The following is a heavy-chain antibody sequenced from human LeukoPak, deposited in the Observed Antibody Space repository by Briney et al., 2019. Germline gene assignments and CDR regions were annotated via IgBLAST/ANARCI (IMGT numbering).Heavy chain of an antibody. J-gene: IGHJ4*02. CDR1: GFTFIKYS. CDR3: AVATRSFLPDYC. Sequence: GGSLRLSCAASGFTFIKYSMTWVRQAPGKGLEWVSAITGSGAFTDYADSVKGRFTISRDNAKDSLYLQMNSLRAEDTALYYCAVATRSFLPDYCWGQGTLVTVSS. V-gene: IGHV3-23*01. CDR2: ITGSGAFT. D-gene: IGHD5-12*01.